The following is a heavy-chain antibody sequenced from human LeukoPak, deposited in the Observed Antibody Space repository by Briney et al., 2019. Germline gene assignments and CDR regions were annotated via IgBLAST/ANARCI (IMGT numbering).Heavy chain of an antibody. D-gene: IGHD3-22*01. CDR3: ATGWRGTYYDPAYY. J-gene: IGHJ4*02. V-gene: IGHV5-51*01. Sequence: GESLKISCKGPGYSFTRYWIGWVRQMSGKGLEWMAMIYPGDSDTRYSPSFQGQVTISADKSINTAYLQWSSLKASDTAMYYCATGWRGTYYDPAYYCGQGTLVTVSS. CDR1: GYSFTRYW. CDR2: IYPGDSDT.